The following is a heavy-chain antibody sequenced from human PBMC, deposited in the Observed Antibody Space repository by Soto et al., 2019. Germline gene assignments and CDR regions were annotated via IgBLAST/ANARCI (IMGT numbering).Heavy chain of an antibody. CDR2: MDPNSGNT. V-gene: IGHV1-8*01. CDR3: PRDVKFYGLDV. J-gene: IGHJ6*02. CDR1: GYTFTSYD. Sequence: QVQLVQSGAEVKKPGASVKVPCKASGYTFTSYDINWVRQATGQGLEWMGWMDPNSGNTGYAQKYQGRVTMTRNTPLLPAYMQLRSLRSEDKAVYYCPRDVKFYGLDVWGQVPTVT.